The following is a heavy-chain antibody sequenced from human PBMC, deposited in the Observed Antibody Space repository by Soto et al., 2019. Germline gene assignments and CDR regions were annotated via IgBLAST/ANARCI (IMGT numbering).Heavy chain of an antibody. J-gene: IGHJ4*02. CDR1: GFSLSTSGMC. D-gene: IGHD6-13*01. Sequence: SGPTLVNPTQTLTLTCTFSGFSLSTSGMCVNWVRQPPGKALEWLARIDWGDDKYYSTSLKTRLTISKDTSKNQVVLTMTNMDPVDTATYYCARMERYSSSWFRVDYWGQGALVTVPQ. V-gene: IGHV2-70*11. CDR2: IDWGDDK. CDR3: ARMERYSSSWFRVDY.